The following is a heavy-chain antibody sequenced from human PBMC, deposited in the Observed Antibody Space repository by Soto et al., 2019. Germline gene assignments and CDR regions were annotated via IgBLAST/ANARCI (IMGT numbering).Heavy chain of an antibody. Sequence: PGGSLRLSCAASGFTFSSYGMHWVRQAPGKGLEWVAVIWYDGSNKYYADSVKGRFTISRDNSKNTLYLQMNSLRAEDTAVYYCARDFLGTWDYYGMDVWGQGTTVTVSS. J-gene: IGHJ6*02. CDR2: IWYDGSNK. CDR3: ARDFLGTWDYYGMDV. V-gene: IGHV3-33*01. CDR1: GFTFSSYG. D-gene: IGHD1-1*01.